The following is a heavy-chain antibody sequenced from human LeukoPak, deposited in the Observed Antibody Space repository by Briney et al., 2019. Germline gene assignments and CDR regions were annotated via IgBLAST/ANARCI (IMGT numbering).Heavy chain of an antibody. V-gene: IGHV4-31*03. CDR2: IYYSGST. D-gene: IGHD3-22*01. CDR1: GGSISSGGYY. J-gene: IGHJ1*01. CDR3: ARDAYYYDSSGYYPEYFQH. Sequence: SETLSLNCTVSGGSISSGGYYWSWIRQHPGKGLEWIGYIYYSGSTYYNPSLKSRVTMSVDTSKNQFSLKLSSVTAADTAVYYCARDAYYYDSSGYYPEYFQHWGQGTLVTVSS.